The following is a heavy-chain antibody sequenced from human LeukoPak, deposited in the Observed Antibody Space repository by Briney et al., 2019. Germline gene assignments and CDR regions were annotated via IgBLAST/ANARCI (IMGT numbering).Heavy chain of an antibody. D-gene: IGHD3-10*01. CDR1: GFTFSSYA. CDR2: ISYDGSNK. J-gene: IGHJ4*02. CDR3: ARDRGSLRQESYYFDY. Sequence: GGSLRLSCAASGFTFSSYAMHWVRQAPGKGLEWVAVISYDGSNKYYADSVKGRFTISRDNSKNTLYLQMNSLRAEDTAVYYCARDRGSLRQESYYFDYWGQGTLVTVS. V-gene: IGHV3-30-3*01.